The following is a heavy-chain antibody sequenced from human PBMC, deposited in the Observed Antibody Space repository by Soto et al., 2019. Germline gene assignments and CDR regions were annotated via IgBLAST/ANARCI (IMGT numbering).Heavy chain of an antibody. D-gene: IGHD3-3*01. CDR2: INPSGGST. CDR1: GYTFTSYY. V-gene: IGHV1-46*01. J-gene: IGHJ4*02. Sequence: GASVKVSCKASGYTFTSYYMHWVRQAPGQGLERMGIINPSGGSTSYAQKFQGRVTMTRDTSTSTVYMELSSLRSEDTAVYYCARGGRSYYDFWSGYYGFDYWGQGTLVTVSS. CDR3: ARGGRSYYDFWSGYYGFDY.